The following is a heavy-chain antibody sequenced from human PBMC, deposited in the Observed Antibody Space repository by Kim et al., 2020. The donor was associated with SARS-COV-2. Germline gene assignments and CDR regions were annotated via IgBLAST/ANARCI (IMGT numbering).Heavy chain of an antibody. V-gene: IGHV1-8*01. J-gene: IGHJ5*02. D-gene: IGHD6-19*01. CDR2: GNT. Sequence: GNTGYAQKFQGRVTMTRNTSITTAYMELSSLTSEDTAVYFCARGHAVTYPWGQGTLVTVSS. CDR3: ARGHAVTYP.